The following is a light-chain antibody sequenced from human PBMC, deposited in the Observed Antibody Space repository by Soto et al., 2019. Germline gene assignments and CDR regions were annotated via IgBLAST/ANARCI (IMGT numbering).Light chain of an antibody. CDR2: STN. CDR3: LLYMNYGISV. V-gene: IGLV8-61*01. J-gene: IGLJ1*01. CDR1: SGSVSTSSY. Sequence: QTVVTQEPSFSVSPGGTVTLTCGLSSGSVSTSSYPSWYQQTPGQAPRTLIYSTNTRSPGVPDRFSGSILRNKAALTITGAQAEDESDYYCLLYMNYGISVFGTGTKVTVL.